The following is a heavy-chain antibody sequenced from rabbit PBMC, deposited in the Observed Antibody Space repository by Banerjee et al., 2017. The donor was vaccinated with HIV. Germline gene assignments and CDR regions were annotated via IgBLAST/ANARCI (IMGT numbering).Heavy chain of an antibody. CDR1: GFSFSGSYY. J-gene: IGHJ4*01. CDR3: ARRDAGSTYYSSGL. D-gene: IGHD8-1*01. CDR2: IYGGRSGST. V-gene: IGHV1S40*01. Sequence: QSLEESGGDLVKPGASLTLTCTASGFSFSGSYYMCWVRQAPGKGLEWIGCIYGGRSGSTYYASWAKGRFTISKASSTTMTLLMTSLTAADTATYFCARRDAGSTYYSSGLWGPGTLVTVS.